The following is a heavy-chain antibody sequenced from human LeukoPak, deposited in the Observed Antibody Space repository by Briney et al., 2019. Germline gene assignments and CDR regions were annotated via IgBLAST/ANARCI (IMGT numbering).Heavy chain of an antibody. CDR2: INPSGGST. Sequence: ASVKVSCKASGYMFTSYYMHWVRQAPGQGLEWMGVINPSGGSTSYAQKLQGRVTMTRDTSTSTVYVELSNLRSEDTAVYYCARGEAVAGPAVDIWGQGTMVTVSS. CDR3: ARGEAVAGPAVDI. J-gene: IGHJ3*02. D-gene: IGHD6-19*01. V-gene: IGHV1-46*04. CDR1: GYMFTSYY.